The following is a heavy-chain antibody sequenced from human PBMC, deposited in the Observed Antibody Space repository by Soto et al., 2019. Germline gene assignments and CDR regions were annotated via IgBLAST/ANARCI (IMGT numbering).Heavy chain of an antibody. CDR2: IIPMLGSA. V-gene: IGHV1-69*13. CDR3: ARVSPNRLRVFDS. CDR1: GGTFHSYT. Sequence: GASVKVSCKASGGTFHSYTTSWVRQAPGQGPEWMGGIIPMLGSANYAQKFQGRVSITADEATTTAFMELSRLTSEDSAVYYCARVSPNRLRVFDSWGQETMVTVSS. J-gene: IGHJ4*02.